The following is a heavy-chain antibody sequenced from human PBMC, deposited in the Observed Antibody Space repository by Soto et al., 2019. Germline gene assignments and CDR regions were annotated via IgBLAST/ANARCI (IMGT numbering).Heavy chain of an antibody. J-gene: IGHJ3*02. CDR1: GYSFTSYW. V-gene: IGHV5-10-1*01. CDR3: ARQNTIFGVVITDALDI. Sequence: PGESLKISCKGSGYSFTSYWISWVRQMPGKGLEWMGRIDPSDSYTNYSPSFQGHVTISADKSISTAYLQWSSLKASDTAMYYCARQNTIFGVVITDALDIWGQGTMVTVSS. CDR2: IDPSDSYT. D-gene: IGHD3-3*01.